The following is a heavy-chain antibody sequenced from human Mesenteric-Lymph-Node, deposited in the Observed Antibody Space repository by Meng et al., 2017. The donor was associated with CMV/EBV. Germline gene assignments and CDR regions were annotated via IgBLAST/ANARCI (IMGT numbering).Heavy chain of an antibody. CDR2: IYHSGST. V-gene: IGHV4-38-2*02. D-gene: IGHD3-10*01. CDR1: GYSISSGYY. J-gene: IGHJ4*02. Sequence: GSLRLSCTVSGYSISSGYYWGWIRQPPGKGLEWIGSIYHSGSTYYNPSLKSRVTISVDTSKNQFSLKLSSVTAADTAVYYCARVMVRGVIGYYFDYWGQGTLVTVSS. CDR3: ARVMVRGVIGYYFDY.